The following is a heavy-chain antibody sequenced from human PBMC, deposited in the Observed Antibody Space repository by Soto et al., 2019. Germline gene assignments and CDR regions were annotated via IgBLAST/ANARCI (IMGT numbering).Heavy chain of an antibody. V-gene: IGHV3-23*01. D-gene: IGHD6-13*01. J-gene: IGHJ5*02. CDR3: ARARIAAAGPDTNWFDP. CDR2: ISGSGGST. Sequence: GGSLRLSCAASGFTFGSYAMSWVRQAPGKGLEWVATISGSGGSTYYADSVKGRFTISRDNSKNTLYLQMNSLRADDTAVCYCARARIAAAGPDTNWFDPWGQGTLVTVSS. CDR1: GFTFGSYA.